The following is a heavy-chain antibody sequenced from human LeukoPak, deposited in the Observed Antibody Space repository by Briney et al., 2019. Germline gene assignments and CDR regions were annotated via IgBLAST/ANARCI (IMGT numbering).Heavy chain of an antibody. D-gene: IGHD6-19*01. Sequence: GGSLRLSCATSAFTFSSSAMSWVRQAPGKGLEWVSAISSDGGNTYYADSVKGRFTISRDNSRNTLCLQMNSLRAEDTAVYYCARDAARYGSGWYYDFWGQGTLVTVFS. CDR3: ARDAARYGSGWYYDF. CDR2: ISSDGGNT. J-gene: IGHJ4*02. CDR1: AFTFSSSA. V-gene: IGHV3-23*01.